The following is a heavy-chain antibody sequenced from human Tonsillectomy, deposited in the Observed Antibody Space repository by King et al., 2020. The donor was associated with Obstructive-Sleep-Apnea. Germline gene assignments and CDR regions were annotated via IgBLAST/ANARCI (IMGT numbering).Heavy chain of an antibody. CDR2: IYYSGST. Sequence: QLQLQESGPGLVKPSQTLSLTCTVSGGSISSDTYYWSWIRQHPGNGLEWMGNIYYSGSTYYNPALTSRVTISDNTSKNQFSLKLSSVTDEDTAVYYCARDWAAYDSLPYGYGMDVWGQGTTVTVSS. CDR3: ARDWAAYDSLPYGYGMDV. D-gene: IGHD3-22*01. V-gene: IGHV4-31*03. CDR1: GGSISSDTYY. J-gene: IGHJ6*02.